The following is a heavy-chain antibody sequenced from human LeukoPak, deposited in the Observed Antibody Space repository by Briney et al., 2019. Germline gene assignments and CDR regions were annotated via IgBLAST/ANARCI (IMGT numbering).Heavy chain of an antibody. CDR3: AKDVGGAVVPAAVDY. CDR2: ISGSGGST. J-gene: IGHJ4*02. D-gene: IGHD2-2*01. Sequence: GGSLRLSCPASGFTFRSYAMIWVRQAPGKGLDWVSAISGSGGSTYYADSVKGRFTISRDNSKNTLYLQMNSLRAEDTAVYYCAKDVGGAVVPAAVDYWGQGTLVTVSS. CDR1: GFTFRSYA. V-gene: IGHV3-23*01.